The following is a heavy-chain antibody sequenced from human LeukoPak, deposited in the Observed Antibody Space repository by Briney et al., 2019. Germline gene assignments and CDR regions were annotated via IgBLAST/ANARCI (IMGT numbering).Heavy chain of an antibody. Sequence: ASVKVSCKASGYTFTSYDINWVRQATGQGLEWMGWMNPNSGNTGYAQKFQGRVTMTRNTSISTAYMELSSLRSEDTAVYYCARERGTMVRGVIHAFDIWGQGTMVTVSS. CDR1: GYTFTSYD. D-gene: IGHD3-10*01. V-gene: IGHV1-8*01. CDR3: ARERGTMVRGVIHAFDI. J-gene: IGHJ3*02. CDR2: MNPNSGNT.